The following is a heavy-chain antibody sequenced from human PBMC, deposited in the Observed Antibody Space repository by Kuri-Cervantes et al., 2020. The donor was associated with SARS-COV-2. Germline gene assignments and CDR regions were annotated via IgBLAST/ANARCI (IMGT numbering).Heavy chain of an antibody. V-gene: IGHV1-24*01. CDR2: FDPEDGET. CDR1: GYTLTELS. CDR3: ARENYIGTGGRIHNWFDP. J-gene: IGHJ5*02. Sequence: ASVKVSCKVSGYTLTELSMHWVRQAPGKGLEWRGGFDPEDGETIYAQKLQGRVTMTEDTSTDTAYMELSSLRSEDTAVYYCARENYIGTGGRIHNWFDPWGQGTLVTVSS. D-gene: IGHD7-27*01.